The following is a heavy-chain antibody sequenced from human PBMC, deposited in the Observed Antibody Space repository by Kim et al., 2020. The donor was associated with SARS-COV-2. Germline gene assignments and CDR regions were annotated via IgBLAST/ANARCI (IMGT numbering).Heavy chain of an antibody. V-gene: IGHV3-23*01. D-gene: IGHD2-21*01. J-gene: IGHJ4*02. CDR1: GFTFTGHA. Sequence: GGSLRLSCTTSGFTFTGHAMSWDRQAPGKGLERVSSIDGSDGKTYYVESVKGRFSICRDDSKNTLYLQMSALIADDTAAYYCLKGGWGWIWDYWGQGTLVTVSS. CDR2: IDGSDGKT. CDR3: LKGGWGWIWDY.